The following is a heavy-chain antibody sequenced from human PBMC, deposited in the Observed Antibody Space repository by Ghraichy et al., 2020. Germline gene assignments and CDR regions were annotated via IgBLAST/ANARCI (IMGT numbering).Heavy chain of an antibody. Sequence: GGSLRLSCAASGFTFSSYAMHWVRQAPGKGLEWVAVISYDGSNKYYADSVKGRFTISRDNSKNTLYLQMNSLRAEDTAVYYCARDRGYYYDSSGCFDYWGQGTLVTVSS. CDR1: GFTFSSYA. CDR3: ARDRGYYYDSSGCFDY. J-gene: IGHJ4*02. D-gene: IGHD3-22*01. V-gene: IGHV3-30-3*01. CDR2: ISYDGSNK.